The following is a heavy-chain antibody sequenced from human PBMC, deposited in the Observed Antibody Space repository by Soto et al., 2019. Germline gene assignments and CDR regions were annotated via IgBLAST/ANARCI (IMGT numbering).Heavy chain of an antibody. CDR1: GLTFRPYW. CDR2: ISSDGSRT. Sequence: EQSLRLSNAASGLTFRPYWMHWVRQAPGKGLGWVSRISSDGSRTSYADSVKVRFTISRDNAKNTLYLQMNSLRAEDTAIYYCARVYSSLSSYDYWGQGT. D-gene: IGHD5-18*01. V-gene: IGHV3-74*01. J-gene: IGHJ4*02. CDR3: ARVYSSLSSYDY.